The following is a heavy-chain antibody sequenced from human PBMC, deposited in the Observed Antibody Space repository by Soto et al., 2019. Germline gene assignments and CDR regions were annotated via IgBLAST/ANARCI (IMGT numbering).Heavy chain of an antibody. CDR1: GFTFSSYE. Sequence: VGSLRLSCAASGFTFSSYEMNWVRQAPGKGLEWVSYISSSGSTIYYADSVKGRFTISRDNAKNSLYLQMNSLRAEDTAVYYCARVKVVPAARPSGMDVWGQGTTVTVSS. CDR2: ISSSGSTI. J-gene: IGHJ6*02. D-gene: IGHD2-2*01. V-gene: IGHV3-48*03. CDR3: ARVKVVPAARPSGMDV.